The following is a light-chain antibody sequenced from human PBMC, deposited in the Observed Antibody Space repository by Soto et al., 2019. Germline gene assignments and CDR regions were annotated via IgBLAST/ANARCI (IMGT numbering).Light chain of an antibody. Sequence: EIVLTQSPGTLSLSPGERATLSCRASQSVSSSYLAWYQQKPGQAPRLLIYGASSRAPGIPDRFSGSVSGTDFTLIISKLEPEDSAVYYCQQYCKAFGQGTKVEF. CDR3: QQYCKA. V-gene: IGKV3-20*01. CDR2: GAS. J-gene: IGKJ1*01. CDR1: QSVSSSY.